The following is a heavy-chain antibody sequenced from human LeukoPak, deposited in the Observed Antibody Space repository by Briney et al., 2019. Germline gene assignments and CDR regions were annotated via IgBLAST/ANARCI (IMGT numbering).Heavy chain of an antibody. Sequence: SETLSLTCSVSGDSIRSGTYYWSWIPQPAGKGLEWIGRIYTSGSTSYNPSLKSRVTISVDTSKNQLSLKLTSVTAADTAVYYCGRGGGATRIDDWGQGSLVTVSS. D-gene: IGHD5-12*01. CDR2: IYTSGST. CDR1: GDSIRSGTYY. CDR3: GRGGGATRIDD. J-gene: IGHJ4*02. V-gene: IGHV4-61*02.